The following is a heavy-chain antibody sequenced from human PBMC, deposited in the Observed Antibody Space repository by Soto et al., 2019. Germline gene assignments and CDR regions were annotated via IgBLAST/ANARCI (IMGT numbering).Heavy chain of an antibody. CDR2: IGTSYGST. CDR3: ARAASCSAGDCYHSGY. J-gene: IGHJ4*02. Sequence: GGSLRLSCAASGFAFSSYAMSWVRQAPGKGLEWVSAIGTSYGSTYYAASVKGRFTISRDNSKNTLFLQMDSPRAEDTAMYFCARAASCSAGDCYHSGYWGQGGLVPVSS. D-gene: IGHD2-15*01. CDR1: GFAFSSYA. V-gene: IGHV3-23*01.